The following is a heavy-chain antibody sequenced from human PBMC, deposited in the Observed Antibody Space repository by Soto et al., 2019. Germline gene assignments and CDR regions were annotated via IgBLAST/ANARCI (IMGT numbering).Heavy chain of an antibody. D-gene: IGHD6-19*01. Sequence: ASVKVSCKASGYTFSIEAFHWVRQAPGQRPEWMGWINAGNGNTKYSQKFQGRVTITRDTSATTVYMELSSLRSEDTAVYYCVHSNGWYADAFDIWGQGTMVTVSS. V-gene: IGHV1-3*01. CDR2: INAGNGNT. J-gene: IGHJ3*02. CDR3: VHSNGWYADAFDI. CDR1: GYTFSIEA.